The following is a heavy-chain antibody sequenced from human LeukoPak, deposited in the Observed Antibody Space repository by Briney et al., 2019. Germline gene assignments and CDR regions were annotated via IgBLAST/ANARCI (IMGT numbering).Heavy chain of an antibody. Sequence: GGSLRLSCAASGFIFSSYAMSWVRQAPGKGLEWVSAISGSGGDTFYADSVKGRFTISRDNSKNALSLQMNSLRAEDTAVYYCAKGRPARTYYYYGMDVWGQGTTVTVSS. D-gene: IGHD6-6*01. J-gene: IGHJ6*02. CDR2: ISGSGGDT. CDR1: GFIFSSYA. CDR3: AKGRPARTYYYYGMDV. V-gene: IGHV3-23*01.